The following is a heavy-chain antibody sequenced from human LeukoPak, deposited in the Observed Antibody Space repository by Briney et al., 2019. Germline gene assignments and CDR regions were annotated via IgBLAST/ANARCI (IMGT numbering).Heavy chain of an antibody. CDR1: GFIFDDYA. CDR2: ISWNSGSI. J-gene: IGHJ4*02. V-gene: IGHV3-9*03. Sequence: GGSLRLSCAASGFIFDDYAIHWVRQAPGKGLEWVSGISWNSGSINYADSVKGRFTISRDNAKDSLYLQMNSLRAEDMALYYCAKGQTKHLVPIFHYWGQGTLVTVSS. D-gene: IGHD6-6*01. CDR3: AKGQTKHLVPIFHY.